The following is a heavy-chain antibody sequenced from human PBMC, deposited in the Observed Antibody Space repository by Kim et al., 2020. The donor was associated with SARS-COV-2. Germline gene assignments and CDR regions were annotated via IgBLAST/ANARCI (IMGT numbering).Heavy chain of an antibody. J-gene: IGHJ4*02. D-gene: IGHD6-13*01. V-gene: IGHV3-30*07. Sequence: ADTVKGRFTIVRDKSKKTLYLQMDSLRAEDTAVYYCARHPTASAMYFFDYWGQGTLVTVSS. CDR3: ARHPTASAMYFFDY.